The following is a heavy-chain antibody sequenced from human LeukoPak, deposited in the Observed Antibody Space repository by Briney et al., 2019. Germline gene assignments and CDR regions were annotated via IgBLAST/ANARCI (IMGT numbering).Heavy chain of an antibody. Sequence: GGSLRLSCAASGFTFISYAMSWVRQAPGKGLEWVSAISGSGGSTYYADSVRGRFTISRDNSKNTLYLQMNSLRAEDTAVYYCAKVGAARSHDYWGQGTLVTVSS. J-gene: IGHJ4*02. CDR2: ISGSGGST. CDR3: AKVGAARSHDY. CDR1: GFTFISYA. V-gene: IGHV3-23*01. D-gene: IGHD6-6*01.